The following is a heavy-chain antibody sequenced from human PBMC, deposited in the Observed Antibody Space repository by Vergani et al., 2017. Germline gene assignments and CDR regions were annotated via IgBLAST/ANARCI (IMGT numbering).Heavy chain of an antibody. D-gene: IGHD2-21*01. Sequence: QVQLVQSGAEVKKPGASVKVSCKASGYTFTSYGIIWVRQAPGQGLEWMGWISAYNGNTNYAQKLQGRVTMTTDTYTSTAYMERRSLRSDDTAVYYCAREMGWGYCGGDCHTDYWGQGTLVTVSS. J-gene: IGHJ4*02. CDR1: GYTFTSYG. CDR2: ISAYNGNT. CDR3: AREMGWGYCGGDCHTDY. V-gene: IGHV1-18*01.